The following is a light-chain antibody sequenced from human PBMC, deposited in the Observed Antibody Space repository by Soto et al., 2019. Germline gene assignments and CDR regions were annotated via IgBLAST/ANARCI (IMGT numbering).Light chain of an antibody. J-gene: IGLJ1*01. CDR2: EAS. CDR1: SSDVGSYNL. Sequence: QALLTQPASVSGSPGQSITISCTGTSSDVGSYNLVSWYQQHPGKAPKLMIYEASKRPSGVSTRFSGSKSGNTASLTISGLQAEDEADYYCCSYVGSSSYVFGTGTKVTVL. CDR3: CSYVGSSSYV. V-gene: IGLV2-23*01.